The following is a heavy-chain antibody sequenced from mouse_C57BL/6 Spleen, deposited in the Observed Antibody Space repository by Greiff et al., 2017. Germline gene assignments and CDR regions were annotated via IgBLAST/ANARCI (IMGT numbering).Heavy chain of an antibody. V-gene: IGHV1-61*01. CDR2: IYPSDSET. CDR3: ARTYYYGSSYAYWYFDV. J-gene: IGHJ1*03. Sequence: QVQLQQPGAELVRPGSSVKLSCKASGYTFTSYWMDWVKQRPGQGLEWIGNIYPSDSETHYNQKFKDKATLTVDKSSSTAYMQLSSLTSEDSAVYYCARTYYYGSSYAYWYFDVWGTGTTVTVSS. CDR1: GYTFTSYW. D-gene: IGHD1-1*01.